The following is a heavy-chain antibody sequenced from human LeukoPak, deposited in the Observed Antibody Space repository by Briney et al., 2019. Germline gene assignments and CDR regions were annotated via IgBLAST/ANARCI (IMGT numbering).Heavy chain of an antibody. J-gene: IGHJ6*03. V-gene: IGHV4-39*01. D-gene: IGHD5-18*01. CDR1: GGSISSSSYY. Sequence: SETLSLTCTVSGGSISSSSYYWGWIRQPPGKGLEWIGSIYYSGSTYYNPSLKSRVTISVDTSKNQFSQKLSSVTAADTAVYYCARVTHYYYYMDVWGKGTTVTISS. CDR2: IYYSGST. CDR3: ARVTHYYYYMDV.